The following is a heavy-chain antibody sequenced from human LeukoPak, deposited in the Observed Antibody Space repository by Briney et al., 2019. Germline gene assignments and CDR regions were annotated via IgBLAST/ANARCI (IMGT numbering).Heavy chain of an antibody. CDR1: GFTFSDHY. CDR3: AREQHTALDY. D-gene: IGHD5-18*01. CDR2: TRNKVNSYTT. V-gene: IGHV3-72*01. Sequence: GGSLRLSCAASGFTFSDHYMDWVRQAPGKGLEWDGRTRNKVNSYTTEYAASVKGRFTISRDDSKNSLYLQMNSLKTEDTAVYYCAREQHTALDYWGQGTLVTVSS. J-gene: IGHJ4*02.